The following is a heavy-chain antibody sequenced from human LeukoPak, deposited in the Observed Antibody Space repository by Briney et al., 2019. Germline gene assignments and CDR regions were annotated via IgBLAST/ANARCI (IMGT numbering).Heavy chain of an antibody. CDR1: GYTFTSYD. CDR3: ARAPSIAARGYYFDY. D-gene: IGHD6-6*01. Sequence: ASVKVSCKASGYTFTSYDINWVRQATGQGLEWMGWMNPNSGNTGYAQKFQGRVTITRNTSISTAYMELSSLRSDDTAVYYCARAPSIAARGYYFDYWGQGTLVTVSS. CDR2: MNPNSGNT. V-gene: IGHV1-8*03. J-gene: IGHJ4*02.